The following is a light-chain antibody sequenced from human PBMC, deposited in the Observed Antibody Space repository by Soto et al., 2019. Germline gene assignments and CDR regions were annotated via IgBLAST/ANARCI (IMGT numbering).Light chain of an antibody. V-gene: IGKV3-11*01. CDR2: GAF. CDR3: QQHETLIT. J-gene: IGKJ5*01. CDR1: QSVSSY. Sequence: EIVLTQSPATLSLSPGERATLSCRASQSVSSYLAWYQQKPGQAPRLLIYGAFTRATGIPDRFSGSGSGTDFTLTISRLEPEDFAVYYCQQHETLITFGQGTRLE.